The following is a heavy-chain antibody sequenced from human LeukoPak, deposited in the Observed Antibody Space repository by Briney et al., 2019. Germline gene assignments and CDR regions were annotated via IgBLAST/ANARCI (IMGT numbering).Heavy chain of an antibody. J-gene: IGHJ4*02. Sequence: SETLSLTCTVSGGSISSYYWSWIRQPPGKGLEWIGYIYYSGSTNYNPSLKSRVTISVDTSKNQFSLKLSSVTAADTAVYYCARYDTAMANDYRGQGTLVTVSS. D-gene: IGHD5-18*01. CDR2: IYYSGST. V-gene: IGHV4-59*01. CDR3: ARYDTAMANDY. CDR1: GGSISSYY.